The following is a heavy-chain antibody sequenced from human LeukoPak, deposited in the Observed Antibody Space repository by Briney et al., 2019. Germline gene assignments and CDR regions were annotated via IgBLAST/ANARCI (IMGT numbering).Heavy chain of an antibody. J-gene: IGHJ6*03. Sequence: PGGSLRLSCAASGFTFSSYAMHWVRQAPGKGLEWVSGISWNSGSIGYADSVKGRFTISRDNAKNSLYLQMNSLRAEDTAVYYCARASYCSGGSCFPPYYYYMDVWGKGTTVTVSS. V-gene: IGHV3-9*01. CDR2: ISWNSGSI. CDR1: GFTFSSYA. D-gene: IGHD2-15*01. CDR3: ARASYCSGGSCFPPYYYYMDV.